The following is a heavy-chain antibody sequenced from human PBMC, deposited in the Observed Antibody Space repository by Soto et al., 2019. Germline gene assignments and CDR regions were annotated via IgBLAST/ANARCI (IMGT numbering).Heavy chain of an antibody. D-gene: IGHD6-13*01. CDR1: GYTFTSYG. CDR3: ARVSPSSRAAEP. CDR2: ISAYNGNT. Sequence: QVQLVQSGAEVKKPGASVRVSCKTSGYTFTSYGISWVRQAPGQGLGWMGWISAYNGNTNYAQSLQGRVTMTTDTSTTTAYMELRSLKSDDTAVYYCARVSPSSRAAEPWGQGTLVTVS. V-gene: IGHV1-18*01. J-gene: IGHJ4*02.